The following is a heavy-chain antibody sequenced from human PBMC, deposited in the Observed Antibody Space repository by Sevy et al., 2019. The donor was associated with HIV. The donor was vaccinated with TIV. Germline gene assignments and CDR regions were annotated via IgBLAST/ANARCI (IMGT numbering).Heavy chain of an antibody. D-gene: IGHD3-22*01. CDR3: ARDVPITMIVVVTPERGFDS. J-gene: IGHJ4*02. CDR1: GFTFSSYW. V-gene: IGHV3-7*01. CDR2: IKQDGSKK. Sequence: GGSLRLSCAASGFTFSSYWMSWVRQAPGKGLEWVANIKQDGSKKYYVDSVKGRFTISRDNAKNSLYLQMNSLRAEDTAVYYCARDVPITMIVVVTPERGFDSWGQGTLVTVSS.